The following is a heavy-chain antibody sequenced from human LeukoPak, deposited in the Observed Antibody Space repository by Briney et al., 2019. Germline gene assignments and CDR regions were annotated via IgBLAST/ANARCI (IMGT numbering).Heavy chain of an antibody. J-gene: IGHJ4*02. D-gene: IGHD6-6*01. CDR1: GFTFSSYA. CDR3: ASGTKEQLAPPPDY. V-gene: IGHV3-30-3*01. CDR2: ISYDGSNK. Sequence: RTGGSLRLSCAASGFTFSSYAMRWVRQAPGKGLEWVAVISYDGSNKYHADSVKGRFTISRDNSKNTLYLQMNSLRAEDTAVYYCASGTKEQLAPPPDYWGQGTLVTVSS.